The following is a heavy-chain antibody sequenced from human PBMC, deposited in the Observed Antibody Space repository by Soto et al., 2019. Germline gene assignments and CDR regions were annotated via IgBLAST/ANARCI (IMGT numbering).Heavy chain of an antibody. V-gene: IGHV4-59*08. Sequence: NPSETLSLTCTVSGGSISSWYWSWIRQPPGKGLEWIGYIYYSGSTNYNPSLKSRVTISVDTSKNQFSLKLSSVTAADTVVYYCARRYGSSFDYWGQGTLVTVSS. CDR3: ARRYGSSFDY. CDR2: IYYSGST. J-gene: IGHJ4*02. D-gene: IGHD5-12*01. CDR1: GGSISSWY.